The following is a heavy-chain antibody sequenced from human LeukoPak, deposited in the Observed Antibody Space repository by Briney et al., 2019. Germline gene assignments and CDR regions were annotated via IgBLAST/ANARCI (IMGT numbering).Heavy chain of an antibody. CDR3: ARWAYYDFWSGSIDY. Sequence: SETLSLTCTVSGGSISSYYWSWIRQPPGKGLEWIGYVYYSGSTYYNPSLKSRVTISVDTSKNQFSLKLSSVTAADTAVYYCARWAYYDFWSGSIDYWGQGTLVTVSS. V-gene: IGHV4-59*08. CDR1: GGSISSYY. J-gene: IGHJ4*02. D-gene: IGHD3-3*01. CDR2: VYYSGST.